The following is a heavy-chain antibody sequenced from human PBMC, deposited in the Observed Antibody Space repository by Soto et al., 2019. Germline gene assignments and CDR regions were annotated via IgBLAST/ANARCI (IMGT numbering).Heavy chain of an antibody. CDR1: GGSINSGGYY. CDR3: ARPQTLFRVMTVFDY. D-gene: IGHD3-3*01. J-gene: IGHJ4*02. CDR2: IDYSGNT. V-gene: IGHV4-31*03. Sequence: TLSLTCTVSGGSINSGGYYWSWIRQLPGQGLEWIVYIDYSGNTYYTPSLKSRLTISIDTSETQFSLKLSSVTAADTAVYYCARPQTLFRVMTVFDYWGQGTLVTVSS.